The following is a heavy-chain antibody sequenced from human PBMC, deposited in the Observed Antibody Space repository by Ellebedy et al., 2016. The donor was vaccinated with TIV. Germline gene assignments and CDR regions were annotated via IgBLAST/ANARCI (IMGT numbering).Heavy chain of an antibody. CDR2: IWYDGSHI. CDR3: ASGGYSTSQYAVGGDY. D-gene: IGHD6-13*01. V-gene: IGHV3-33*01. Sequence: PGGSLRLSCAASTFTLSDYAMHWVRQAPGKGLEWVAVIWYDGSHIYYANSVRGRFTISRDNAKNTLYLRMSNLRVEDTAVYYCASGGYSTSQYAVGGDYWGQGSLVTVSS. CDR1: TFTLSDYA. J-gene: IGHJ4*02.